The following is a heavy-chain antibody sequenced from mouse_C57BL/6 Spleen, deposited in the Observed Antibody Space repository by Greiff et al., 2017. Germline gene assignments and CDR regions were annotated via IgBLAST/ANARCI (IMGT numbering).Heavy chain of an antibody. CDR3: ASRAIYDGYAMDY. V-gene: IGHV5-17*01. CDR1: GFTFSDYG. CDR2: ISSGSSTI. D-gene: IGHD2-3*01. J-gene: IGHJ4*01. Sequence: EVKVVESGGGLVKPGGSLKLSCAASGFTFSDYGMHWVRQAPEKGLEWVAYISSGSSTIYYADTVKGRFTISRDNAKNTLFLQMTSLRSEDTAMYYCASRAIYDGYAMDYWGQGTSVTVSS.